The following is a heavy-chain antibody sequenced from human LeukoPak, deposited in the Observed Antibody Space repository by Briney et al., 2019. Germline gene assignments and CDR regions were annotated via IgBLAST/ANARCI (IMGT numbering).Heavy chain of an antibody. J-gene: IGHJ4*02. V-gene: IGHV3-74*01. D-gene: IGHD3-10*01. Sequence: PGGSLRLSCAASGLTLSSYWMQWVRQAPGKGLVWVSRIHRNGSLTNYAESVKGRFTISRDSAKNTLYLQMNSLRAEDTAVYYCASILRSSSGHYFDYWGQGTLVTVSS. CDR2: IHRNGSLT. CDR1: GLTLSSYW. CDR3: ASILRSSSGHYFDY.